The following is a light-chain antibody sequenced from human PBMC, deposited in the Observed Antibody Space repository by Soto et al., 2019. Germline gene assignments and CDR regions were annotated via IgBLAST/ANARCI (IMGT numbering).Light chain of an antibody. J-gene: IGKJ5*01. CDR2: AAS. CDR1: QSIGKH. V-gene: IGKV1-39*01. CDR3: QQGYTSAIT. Sequence: DIQMTQSPSSLSASVGDRVTITCRASQSIGKHLNWYQQKPGKAPKFLIYAASNLQSGVPSRFSGSGSGTDFTLTVNSLQPEDFATYYCQQGYTSAITFGQGTRREIK.